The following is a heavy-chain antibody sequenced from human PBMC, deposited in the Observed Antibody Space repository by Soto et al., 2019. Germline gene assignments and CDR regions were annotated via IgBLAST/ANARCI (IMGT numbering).Heavy chain of an antibody. J-gene: IGHJ5*02. CDR3: ARKTLRGFDP. CDR1: RDSISSSHW. Sequence: QVQLQESGPGLVKPSVTLSLTCAVSRDSISSSHWWTWVRQPPGKGLEWIGELFHSGSTNYNPSLKSRVTISVDKSKTPFSLRLNSVTAADTAVYYCARKTLRGFDPWGQGSLVTVSS. V-gene: IGHV4-4*02. CDR2: LFHSGST.